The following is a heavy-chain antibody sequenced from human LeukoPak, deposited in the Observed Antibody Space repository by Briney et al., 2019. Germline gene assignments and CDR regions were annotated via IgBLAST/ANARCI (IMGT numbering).Heavy chain of an antibody. V-gene: IGHV4-61*01. CDR2: IYYSGST. CDR3: ARYIVATNYFDY. CDR1: GGSVSSGSYY. J-gene: IGHJ4*02. Sequence: SETLSLTSTVSGGSVSSGSYYWSWIRQPPGKGLEWIGYIYYSGSTNYNPSLKSRVTISVDTSKNQFSLKLSSVTAADTAVYYCARYIVATNYFDYWGQGALVTVSS. D-gene: IGHD5-12*01.